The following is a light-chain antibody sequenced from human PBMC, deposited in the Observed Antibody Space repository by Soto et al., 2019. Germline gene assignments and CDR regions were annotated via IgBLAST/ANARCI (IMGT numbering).Light chain of an antibody. Sequence: QSALTQVASVSASPGQSITISCTGTSSDVGGHNYVSWYQQHPGNAPKLMIYNVDYRPSGVSNRFSGSKSGNTASLTISGLQADDEAYYYCSSYADSSTVVFGGGTKRTVL. CDR3: SSYADSSTVV. CDR1: SSDVGGHNY. J-gene: IGLJ2*01. V-gene: IGLV2-14*03. CDR2: NVD.